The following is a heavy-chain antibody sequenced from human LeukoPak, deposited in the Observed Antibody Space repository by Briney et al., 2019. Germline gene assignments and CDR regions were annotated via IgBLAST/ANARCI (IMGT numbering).Heavy chain of an antibody. V-gene: IGHV3-7*01. Sequence: PGGSLRLSCAASGFTFSSYWMSWVRQAPGKGLEWVTNIKQDGSEKYYVDSVKGRFTISRDNAKNSLYLQMNSLRAEDTAMYYCARVPMFSSWYRWYFDLWGRGTLVTVSS. CDR1: GFTFSSYW. D-gene: IGHD6-13*01. J-gene: IGHJ2*01. CDR3: ARVPMFSSWYRWYFDL. CDR2: IKQDGSEK.